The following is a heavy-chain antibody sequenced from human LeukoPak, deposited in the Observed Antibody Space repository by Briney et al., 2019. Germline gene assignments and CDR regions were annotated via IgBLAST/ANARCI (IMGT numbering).Heavy chain of an antibody. CDR3: ARDPGYSSGWLDY. V-gene: IGHV3-15*01. J-gene: IGHJ4*02. CDR1: GFTFSNAW. D-gene: IGHD6-19*01. CDR2: IKSKTDGGTT. Sequence: KSGGSLRLSCAASGFTFSNAWMSWVRQAPGKGLEWVGRIKSKTDGGTTDYAAPVKGRFTISRDDSKNTLYLQMNSLRAEDTAVYYCARDPGYSSGWLDYWGQGTLVTVSS.